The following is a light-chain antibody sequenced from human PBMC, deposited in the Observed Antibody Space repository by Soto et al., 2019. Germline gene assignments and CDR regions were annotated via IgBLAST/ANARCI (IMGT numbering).Light chain of an antibody. CDR3: CFFAGSYSYV. V-gene: IGLV2-11*01. J-gene: IGLJ1*01. CDR2: DVT. Sequence: QSVLTQPRSVSGSPGQSVTISCTGTSSDVGRYDYVSWYQQYPGEAPKLIIYDVTERPSGVPDRFSGSKSGNTASLTISGLRAEDEAAYYCCFFAGSYSYVYGSWPKVTLL. CDR1: SSDVGRYDY.